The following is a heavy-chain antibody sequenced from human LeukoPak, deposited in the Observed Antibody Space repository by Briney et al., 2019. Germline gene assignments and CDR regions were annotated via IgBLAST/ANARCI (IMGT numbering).Heavy chain of an antibody. CDR2: IYYSGST. Sequence: SETLSLTCTVSGGSISSYYWSWIRQPPGKGLEWIGDIYYSGSTNYNPSLKSRVTISVDTSKNQFSLKLSSVTAADTAVYYCARERSTIFGVVESMDVWGKGTTVTVSS. CDR1: GGSISSYY. CDR3: ARERSTIFGVVESMDV. V-gene: IGHV4-59*01. D-gene: IGHD3-3*01. J-gene: IGHJ6*04.